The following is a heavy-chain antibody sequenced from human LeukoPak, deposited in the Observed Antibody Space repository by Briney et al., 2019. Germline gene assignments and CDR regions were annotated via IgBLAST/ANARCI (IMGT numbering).Heavy chain of an antibody. J-gene: IGHJ6*03. CDR3: ARPGQDSSGYYYYYYMDV. CDR1: GGSISSSSYY. V-gene: IGHV4-39*07. Sequence: SETLSLTCTVSGGSISSSSYYWGWIRQPPGKGLEWIGSIYYSGSTYYNPSLKSRVTISVDTSKNQFSLKLSSVTAADTAVYYCARPGQDSSGYYYYYYMDVWGKGTTVTVSS. CDR2: IYYSGST. D-gene: IGHD3-22*01.